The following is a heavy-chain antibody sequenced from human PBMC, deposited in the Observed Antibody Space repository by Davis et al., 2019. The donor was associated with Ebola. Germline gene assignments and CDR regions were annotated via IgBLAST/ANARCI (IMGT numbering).Heavy chain of an antibody. D-gene: IGHD4-11*01. J-gene: IGHJ5*02. Sequence: GESLKISCAASGFTLSSYWMHWVRQAPGKGLVWVSRINSDGSSTSYADSVKGRFTISRDNAKNSLYLQMNSLRAEDTAVYYCARGTTVGWDNWFDPWGQGTLVTVSS. CDR3: ARGTTVGWDNWFDP. V-gene: IGHV3-74*01. CDR2: INSDGSST. CDR1: GFTLSSYW.